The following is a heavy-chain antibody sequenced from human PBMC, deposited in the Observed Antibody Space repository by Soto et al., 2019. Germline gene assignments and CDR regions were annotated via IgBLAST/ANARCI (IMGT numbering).Heavy chain of an antibody. J-gene: IGHJ4*02. CDR3: ATYDATGHKY. D-gene: IGHD2-15*01. Sequence: SETLSPTCIVFGVSISSGDYYRSWIRQPPGKGLEWIGYISYLGNTFYTPSLESRVTISVDASKNQFSLRLTSVTAADTPIYFCATYDATGHKYWGRGTLVPVPS. V-gene: IGHV4-30-4*01. CDR1: GVSISSGDYY. CDR2: ISYLGNT.